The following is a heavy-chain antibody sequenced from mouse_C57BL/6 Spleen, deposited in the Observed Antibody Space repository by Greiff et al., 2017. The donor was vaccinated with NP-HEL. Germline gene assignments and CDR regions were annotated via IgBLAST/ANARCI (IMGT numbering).Heavy chain of an antibody. J-gene: IGHJ3*01. CDR1: GYTFTSYW. CDR3: ARLGPHSYYNRDWFAY. CDR2: IHPSDSDT. D-gene: IGHD2-12*01. Sequence: QVQLQQPGAELVKPGASVKVSCKASGYTFTSYWMHWVKQRPGQGLEWIGRIHPSDSDTNYNQKFKGKATLTVDKSSRTAYMQLSSLTSEDSAVYYCARLGPHSYYNRDWFAYWGQGTLVTVSA. V-gene: IGHV1-74*01.